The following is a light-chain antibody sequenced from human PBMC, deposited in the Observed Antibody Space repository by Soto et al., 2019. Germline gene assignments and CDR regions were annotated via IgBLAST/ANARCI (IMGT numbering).Light chain of an antibody. J-gene: IGKJ4*01. CDR3: QQYNNWPLT. CDR1: QSIANN. CDR2: GAS. Sequence: EIVMTQSPATLSMSPGEGATLSCRASQSIANNLAWYQQRPGQAPRLLIYGASTRATGIPARFSGSGSGTEFTLSINRLQSEDFAVYYCQQYNNWPLTFGGGTKVDI. V-gene: IGKV3D-15*01.